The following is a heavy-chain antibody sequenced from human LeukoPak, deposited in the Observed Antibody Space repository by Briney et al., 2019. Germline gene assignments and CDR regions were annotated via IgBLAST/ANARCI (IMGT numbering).Heavy chain of an antibody. J-gene: IGHJ4*02. D-gene: IGHD3-22*01. V-gene: IGHV1-69*04. CDR1: GYTFTSYG. Sequence: ASVKVSCKASGYTFTSYGISWVRQAPGQGLEWMGRIIPILGIANYAQKFQGRVTITADKSTSTAYMELSSLRSEDTAVYYCARVEYYDSSGYYQPDYWGQGTLVTVSS. CDR3: ARVEYYDSSGYYQPDY. CDR2: IIPILGIA.